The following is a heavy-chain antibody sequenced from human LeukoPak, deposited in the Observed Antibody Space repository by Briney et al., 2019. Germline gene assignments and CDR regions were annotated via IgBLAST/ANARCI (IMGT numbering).Heavy chain of an antibody. CDR2: ISWNSGSI. Sequence: GRSLRLSCAASEFTIDDYAMHWVRQAPGKGLEWGSGISWNSGSIGYADSVKGRFTISRDNAKNSLYLQMNSLRAEDTALYYCAKVRPSSSWYDGFDYWGQGTLVTVSS. CDR3: AKVRPSSSWYDGFDY. J-gene: IGHJ4*02. V-gene: IGHV3-9*01. D-gene: IGHD6-13*01. CDR1: EFTIDDYA.